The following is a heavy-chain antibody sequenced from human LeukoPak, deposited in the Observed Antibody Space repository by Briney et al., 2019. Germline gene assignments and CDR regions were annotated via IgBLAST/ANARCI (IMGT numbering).Heavy chain of an antibody. Sequence: GASVKVSCKASGYTFSDYGINWVRQATGQGLEWMGWMNPNSGNTGYAQKFQGRVTITRNTSISTAYMELSSLRSEDTAVYYCARGGGQVAARRNYYYYMDVWGKGTTVAVSS. D-gene: IGHD6-6*01. CDR1: GYTFSDYG. J-gene: IGHJ6*03. CDR2: MNPNSGNT. CDR3: ARGGGQVAARRNYYYYMDV. V-gene: IGHV1-8*03.